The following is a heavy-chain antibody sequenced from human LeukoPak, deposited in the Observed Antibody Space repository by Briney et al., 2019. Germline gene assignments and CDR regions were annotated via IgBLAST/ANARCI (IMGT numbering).Heavy chain of an antibody. J-gene: IGHJ4*02. CDR2: IYYSGST. CDR1: GGSISSSSYY. Sequence: SETLSLTCTVSGGSISSSSYYWGWIRQPPGKGLERIGSIYYSGSTYYNPSLKSRVTISVDTSKNQFSLKLSSVTAADTAVYYCARNKGQFYEYFDYWGQGTLVTVSS. D-gene: IGHD5/OR15-5a*01. V-gene: IGHV4-39*01. CDR3: ARNKGQFYEYFDY.